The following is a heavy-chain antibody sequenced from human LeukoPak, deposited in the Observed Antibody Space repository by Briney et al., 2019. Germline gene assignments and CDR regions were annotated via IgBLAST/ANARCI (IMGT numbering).Heavy chain of an antibody. Sequence: ASVKVSCKASGYTFTSYYMHWVRQAPGQGLEWMGIINPSGGSTSYAQKFQGRVTMTRYTATSTVYMELSSLRSEDTAVYYCARDSQSVRYFDWLLYGDFDYWGQGTLVTVSS. CDR2: INPSGGST. CDR3: ARDSQSVRYFDWLLYGDFDY. V-gene: IGHV1-46*01. J-gene: IGHJ4*02. D-gene: IGHD3-9*01. CDR1: GYTFTSYY.